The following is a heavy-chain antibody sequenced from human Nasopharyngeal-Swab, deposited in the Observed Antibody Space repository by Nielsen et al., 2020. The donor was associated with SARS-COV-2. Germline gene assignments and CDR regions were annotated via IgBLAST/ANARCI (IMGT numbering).Heavy chain of an antibody. CDR1: GYTFTSYD. CDR2: MNPNSGNT. J-gene: IGHJ6*03. Sequence: VKVSCKASGYTFTSYDINWVRQATGQGLEWMGWMNPNSGNTGYAQKFQGRVTMTRNTSISTAYMELSSLRSEDTAVYYCARGRKITMIVVVIPTHYYYMDVWGKGTTVTVSS. D-gene: IGHD3-22*01. V-gene: IGHV1-8*01. CDR3: ARGRKITMIVVVIPTHYYYMDV.